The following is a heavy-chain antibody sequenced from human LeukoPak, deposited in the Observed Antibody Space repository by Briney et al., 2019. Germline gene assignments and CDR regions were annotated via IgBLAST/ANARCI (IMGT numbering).Heavy chain of an antibody. D-gene: IGHD3-9*01. Sequence: PGGSLRLSCAASGFTFSRFWMNWVRQAPGRGLEWVANIDQSGGRNNYVDSVKGRFTISRDNAKNSLFLEMSSLRADDTAVYFCARDGRELRYFAGYWGQGTLVTVSS. J-gene: IGHJ4*02. V-gene: IGHV3-7*05. CDR1: GFTFSRFW. CDR3: ARDGRELRYFAGY. CDR2: IDQSGGRN.